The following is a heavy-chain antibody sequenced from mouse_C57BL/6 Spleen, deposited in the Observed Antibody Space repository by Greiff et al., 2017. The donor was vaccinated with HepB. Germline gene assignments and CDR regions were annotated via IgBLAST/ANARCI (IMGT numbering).Heavy chain of an antibody. CDR1: GFTFSDYG. CDR3: ARPCYSNSAMDY. Sequence: EVQRVESGGGLVKPGGSLKLSCAASGFTFSDYGMHWVRQAPEKGLEWVAYISSGSSTIYYADTVKGRFTISRYNAKNTLFLQMTSLRSEDTAMYYCARPCYSNSAMDYWGQGTSVTVAS. CDR2: ISSGSSTI. D-gene: IGHD2-5*01. V-gene: IGHV5-17*01. J-gene: IGHJ4*01.